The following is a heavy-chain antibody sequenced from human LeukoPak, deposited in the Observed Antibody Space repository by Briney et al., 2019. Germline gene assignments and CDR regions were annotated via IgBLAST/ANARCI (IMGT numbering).Heavy chain of an antibody. CDR2: VNPDATVT. J-gene: IGHJ5*01. D-gene: IGHD6-13*01. CDR1: GFNFSSYW. Sequence: GGSLRLSCAASGFNFSSYWMHWVRQAPGKGLVWASRVNPDATVTTYTDSVRGRFTISRDNSKNMLYLEMNSLRIEDTSLYFCARVGHGSSWFDSWGQGTLITVSS. CDR3: ARVGHGSSWFDS. V-gene: IGHV3-74*01.